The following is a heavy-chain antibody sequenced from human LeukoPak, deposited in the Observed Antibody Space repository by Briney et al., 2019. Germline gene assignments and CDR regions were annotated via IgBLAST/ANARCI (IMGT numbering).Heavy chain of an antibody. J-gene: IGHJ6*03. V-gene: IGHV3-7*01. CDR2: IKQDGSEK. D-gene: IGHD1-26*01. CDR1: GFTLSSYW. CDR3: ARDPYSGSYGADYYYYMDV. Sequence: GGSLSLSCAASGFTLSSYWMSWVRQAPGKGLEWVANIKQDGSEKNYVDSVRGRFTITRDNAKNSLYLQMNSLRPEDMAVYYCARDPYSGSYGADYYYYMDVWGKGTTVTISS.